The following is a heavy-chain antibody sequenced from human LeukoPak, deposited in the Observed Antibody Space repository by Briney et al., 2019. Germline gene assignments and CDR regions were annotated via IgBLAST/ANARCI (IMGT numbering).Heavy chain of an antibody. CDR2: MNPNSGNT. CDR3: ARAYYDSSGYYYSLYYYKDV. D-gene: IGHD3-22*01. J-gene: IGHJ6*03. Sequence: ASVKVSCKASGYTFTSYDINWVRQATGQGLEWMGWMNPNSGNTGYAQKFQGRVTMTRNTSISTAYMELSSLRSEDTAVYYCARAYYDSSGYYYSLYYYKDVWGKGTTVTVSS. V-gene: IGHV1-8*01. CDR1: GYTFTSYD.